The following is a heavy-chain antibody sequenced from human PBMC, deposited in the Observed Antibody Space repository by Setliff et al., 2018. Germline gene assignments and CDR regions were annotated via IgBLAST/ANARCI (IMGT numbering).Heavy chain of an antibody. D-gene: IGHD2-15*01. V-gene: IGHV4-34*01. J-gene: IGHJ4*02. CDR1: GGSFSGYY. CDR2: INHSGST. CDR3: ARGSGAVVVAATPFAY. Sequence: SETLSLTCAVYGGSFSGYYWSWIRQPPGKGLEWIGEINHSGSTNYNPSLKSRVTISGDTSKNQFSLKLSSVTAADTALYYCARGSGAVVVAATPFAYWGQGTLVTVSS.